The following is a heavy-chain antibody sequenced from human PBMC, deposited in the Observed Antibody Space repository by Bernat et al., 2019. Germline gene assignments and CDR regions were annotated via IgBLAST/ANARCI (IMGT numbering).Heavy chain of an antibody. Sequence: QVQLVQSGAEVKKPGSSVKVSCKASGGTFSSYAISWVRQAPGQGLEWMGGIIPIFGTANYAQKLQGRVTITADESTSTAYMELSSLRSEDTAVYYCARGGDYYGSGSRDAFDIWGQGTMVTVSS. D-gene: IGHD3-10*01. J-gene: IGHJ3*02. CDR1: GGTFSSYA. CDR3: ARGGDYYGSGSRDAFDI. V-gene: IGHV1-69*01. CDR2: IIPIFGTA.